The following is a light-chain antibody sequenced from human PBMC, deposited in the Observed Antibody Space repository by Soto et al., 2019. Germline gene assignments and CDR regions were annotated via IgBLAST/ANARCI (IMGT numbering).Light chain of an antibody. CDR2: EGS. CDR3: QQYNSWPRT. Sequence: EIVVTQSPATLSVSPGERATLSCRASQNIGINLAWYQQKPGQAPSLLIYEGSTRATGIPTRFSGSVSGTDFTLTISSLQSAVFAVYHCQQYNSWPRTFGQGTKVEVK. J-gene: IGKJ1*01. V-gene: IGKV3-15*01. CDR1: QNIGIN.